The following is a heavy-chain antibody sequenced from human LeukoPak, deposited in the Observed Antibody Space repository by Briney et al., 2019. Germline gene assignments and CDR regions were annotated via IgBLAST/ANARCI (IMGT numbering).Heavy chain of an antibody. CDR1: GGSISSGDHY. J-gene: IGHJ6*03. CDR3: AREVSGVVVPAANYYYYMDV. CDR2: IYYSGST. V-gene: IGHV4-30-4*08. D-gene: IGHD2-2*01. Sequence: SQTLSLTCTVSGGSISSGDHYWSWIRQPPGKGLEWIGYIYYSGSTYYNPSLKSRVTISVDTSKNQFSLKLSSVTAADTAVYYCAREVSGVVVPAANYYYYMDVWGKGTTVTVSS.